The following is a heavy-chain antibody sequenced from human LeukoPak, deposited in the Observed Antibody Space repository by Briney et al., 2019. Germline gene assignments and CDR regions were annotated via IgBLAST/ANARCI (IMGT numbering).Heavy chain of an antibody. CDR3: ARRGDY. J-gene: IGHJ4*02. CDR1: GSSVSSDTHY. CDR2: IYYSGST. Sequence: SETLSLACTVSGSSVSSDTHYWGWIRQPPGKGLEWIVSIYYSGSTYYNPSLKSRVTISVDTSKNQFSLRLSSVTAADTAVYYCARRGDYWGQGTLVTVSS. V-gene: IGHV4-39*07.